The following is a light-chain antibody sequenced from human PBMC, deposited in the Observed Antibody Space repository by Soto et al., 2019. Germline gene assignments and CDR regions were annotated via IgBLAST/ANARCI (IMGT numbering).Light chain of an antibody. Sequence: IVLTQSPGTLSLSPGERATLSCRASQSVTIQLAWYQQKPAQAPRLIIHGASSRATGVPDSIIGSGSGTYFTRPISRLEPEDFAVYYCRQYGGSTQTFGQGTKVDIK. CDR1: QSVTIQ. V-gene: IGKV3-20*01. CDR2: GAS. CDR3: RQYGGSTQT. J-gene: IGKJ1*01.